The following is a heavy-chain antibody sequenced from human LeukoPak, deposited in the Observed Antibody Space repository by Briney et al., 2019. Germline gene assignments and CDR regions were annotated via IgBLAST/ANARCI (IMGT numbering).Heavy chain of an antibody. V-gene: IGHV3-21*01. J-gene: IGHJ6*04. CDR1: GFTFSTYS. CDR2: ISSSSIYI. CDR3: AELGITMIGGV. D-gene: IGHD3-10*02. Sequence: PGGSLRLSCAASGFTFSTYSMNWVRQAPGKGLEWVSSISSSSIYIYYADSVKGRFTISRDNAKNSLYLQMNSLRAEDTAVYYCAELGITMIGGVWGKGTTVTISS.